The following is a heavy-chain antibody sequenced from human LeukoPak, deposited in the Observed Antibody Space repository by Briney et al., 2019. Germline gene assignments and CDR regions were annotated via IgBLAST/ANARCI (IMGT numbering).Heavy chain of an antibody. CDR3: ARDLGEAVAGSYGMDV. J-gene: IGHJ6*02. V-gene: IGHV3-66*01. Sequence: PGGFLRLSCAASGFTVSSNYMSWVRQAPGKGLEWVSVIYSGGSTYYADSVKGRFTISRDNSKDTLYLQMNSLRAEDTAVYYCARDLGEAVAGSYGMDVWGQGTTVTVSS. D-gene: IGHD6-19*01. CDR1: GFTVSSNY. CDR2: IYSGGST.